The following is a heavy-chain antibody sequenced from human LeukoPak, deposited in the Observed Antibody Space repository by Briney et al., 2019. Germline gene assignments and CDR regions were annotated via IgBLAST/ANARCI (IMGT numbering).Heavy chain of an antibody. V-gene: IGHV3-21*01. CDR3: ATLPSAYCGGDCPTNFDY. Sequence: GGSLRLSCAASGFTFSSYSMNWVRQAPGKGLEWVSSTSSSSSYIYYADSVKGRFTTSRDNAKNSLYLQMNSLRAEDTAVYYCATLPSAYCGGDCPTNFDYWGQGTLVTVSS. J-gene: IGHJ4*02. D-gene: IGHD2-21*02. CDR1: GFTFSSYS. CDR2: TSSSSSYI.